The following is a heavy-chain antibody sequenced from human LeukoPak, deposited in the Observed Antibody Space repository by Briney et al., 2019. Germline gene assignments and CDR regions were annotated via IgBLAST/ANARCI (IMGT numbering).Heavy chain of an antibody. V-gene: IGHV4-39*01. CDR1: GGSISSSSYY. Sequence: PSETLSLTCTVSGGSISSSSYYWGWIRQPPGKGLEWIGSIYYSGSTYYNPSLKSRVTISVDTSKNQFSLKLSSVTAADTAVYYCARRVANCSGGSCRPGPLDPWGQGTLVTVSS. J-gene: IGHJ5*02. CDR3: ARRVANCSGGSCRPGPLDP. D-gene: IGHD2-15*01. CDR2: IYYSGST.